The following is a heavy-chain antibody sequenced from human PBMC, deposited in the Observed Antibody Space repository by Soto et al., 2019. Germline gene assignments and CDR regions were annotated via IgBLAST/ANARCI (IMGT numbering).Heavy chain of an antibody. CDR1: GYSITAGGYY. Sequence: SETLSLTCFVSGYSITAGGYYWSWIRHHPGKGLEWIGSFYSSGSIIYNPSLRSRVSISGDTSSNQFSMSLTRLTSDDTAIYYCARRQLRDYIRWSFDPWGQGTLVTVSS. CDR2: FYSSGSI. V-gene: IGHV4-39*01. D-gene: IGHD3-16*01. J-gene: IGHJ5*02. CDR3: ARRQLRDYIRWSFDP.